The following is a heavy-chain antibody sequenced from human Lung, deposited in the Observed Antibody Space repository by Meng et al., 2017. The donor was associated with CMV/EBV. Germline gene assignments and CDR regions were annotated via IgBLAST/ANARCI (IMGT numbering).Heavy chain of an antibody. V-gene: IGHV1-46*01. CDR3: ARDLAAAGTGSGWDYYYYGMDV. CDR1: GYTFTSYY. Sequence: ASXXVSXKASGYTFTSYYMHWVRQAPGQGLEWMGIINPSGGSTSYAQKFQGRVTMTRDTSTSTVYMELSSLRSEDTAVYYCARDLAAAGTGSGWDYYYYGMDVWXQGTXVTGSS. J-gene: IGHJ6*02. D-gene: IGHD6-13*01. CDR2: INPSGGST.